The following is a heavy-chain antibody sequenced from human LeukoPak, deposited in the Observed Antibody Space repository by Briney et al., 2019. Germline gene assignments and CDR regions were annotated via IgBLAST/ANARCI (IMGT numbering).Heavy chain of an antibody. D-gene: IGHD3-10*01. CDR1: GGSISSYY. V-gene: IGHV4-59*08. CDR2: SHYSGST. Sequence: SETLSLTCTVYGGSISSYYWSWIRQPPGKGLEWIGYSHYSGSTKYNPSLKCRVTVSVDTSKNQFSLKLSSVTAADTAVYYCASSMVRGVYGFDYWGQGTLVTVSS. CDR3: ASSMVRGVYGFDY. J-gene: IGHJ4*02.